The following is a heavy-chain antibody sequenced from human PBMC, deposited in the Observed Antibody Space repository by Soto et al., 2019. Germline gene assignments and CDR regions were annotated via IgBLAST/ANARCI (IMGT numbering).Heavy chain of an antibody. Sequence: SETLSLTCTVSGGSISSTGYYWGWVRQPPRKGLEWIGSIYFSGTTYYNPSLKSRVTISIDTSRNQFSLSLTSVTAADTAVYYCATSPNHQRTVDWNYPWGQGTLVTVSS. CDR3: ATSPNHQRTVDWNYP. D-gene: IGHD1-7*01. CDR1: GGSISSTGYY. J-gene: IGHJ5*02. V-gene: IGHV4-39*01. CDR2: IYFSGTT.